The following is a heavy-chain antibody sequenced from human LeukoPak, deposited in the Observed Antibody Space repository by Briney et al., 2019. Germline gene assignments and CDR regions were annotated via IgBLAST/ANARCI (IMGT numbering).Heavy chain of an antibody. CDR3: AKDTPFDY. CDR1: GFTFSSYG. CDR2: ISYDGSNK. Sequence: GGSLRLSCAASGFTFSSYGMHWVRQAPGKGLEWVAVISYDGSNKYYADSVKGRFTISRDNSKNTLYLQMNSLRAEGTAVYYCAKDTPFDYWGQGTLVTVSS. V-gene: IGHV3-30*18. J-gene: IGHJ4*02.